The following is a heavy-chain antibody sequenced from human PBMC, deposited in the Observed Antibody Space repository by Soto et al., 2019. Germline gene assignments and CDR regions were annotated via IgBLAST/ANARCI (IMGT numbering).Heavy chain of an antibody. CDR1: GYTFTSYY. V-gene: IGHV1-46*01. D-gene: IGHD5-18*01. CDR2: INPSGGST. CDR3: ARVGGYSYGGVDY. J-gene: IGHJ4*02. Sequence: QVQLVQSGAEVKKPGASVKVSCKASGYTFTSYYMHWVQQAPGQGLEWMGIINPSGGSTTYAQKCQGRGTMTRDTSTSTVYMELSSLRSEDTAVYYCARVGGYSYGGVDYWGQGTLVTVSS.